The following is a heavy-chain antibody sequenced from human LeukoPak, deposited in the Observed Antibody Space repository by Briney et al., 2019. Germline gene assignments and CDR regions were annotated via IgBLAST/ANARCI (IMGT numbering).Heavy chain of an antibody. CDR3: ARDSRGSGYQYYFDY. V-gene: IGHV3-48*03. Sequence: GGSLRLSCAASGFTFSSYEMNWVRQAPGKGLEWVSYISSSSSTIYYADSVKGRFTISRDKAKNSLYLQMNSLRAEDTAVYYCARDSRGSGYQYYFDYWGQGTLVTVSS. D-gene: IGHD3-22*01. J-gene: IGHJ4*02. CDR1: GFTFSSYE. CDR2: ISSSSSTI.